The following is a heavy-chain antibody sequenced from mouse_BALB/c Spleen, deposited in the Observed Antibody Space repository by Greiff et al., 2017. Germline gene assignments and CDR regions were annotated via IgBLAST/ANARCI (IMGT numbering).Heavy chain of an antibody. CDR1: GYTFTSYW. V-gene: IGHV1S81*02. CDR2: INPSNGRT. CDR3: ARGARDKYAMDY. D-gene: IGHD3-3*01. J-gene: IGHJ4*01. Sequence: QPGAELVKPGASVKLSCKASGYTFTSYWMHWVKQRPGQGLEWIGEINPSNGRTNYNEKFKSKATLTVDKSSSTAYMQLSSLTSEDSAVYYCARGARDKYAMDYWGQGTSVTVSS.